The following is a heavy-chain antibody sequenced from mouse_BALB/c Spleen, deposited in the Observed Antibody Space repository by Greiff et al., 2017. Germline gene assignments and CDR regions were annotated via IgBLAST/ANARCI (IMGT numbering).Heavy chain of an antibody. J-gene: IGHJ3*01. D-gene: IGHD2-9*01. V-gene: IGHV1-54*03. CDR3: ARGGSYYGYDWFAY. CDR2: INPGSGGT. Sequence: QVQLQQSGAELVRPGTSVKVSCKASGYAFTNYLIEWVKQRPGQGLEWIGVINPGSGGTNYNEKFKGKATLTADKSSSTAYMQLSSLTSDDSAVYFCARGGSYYGYDWFAYWGQGTLVTVSA. CDR1: GYAFTNYL.